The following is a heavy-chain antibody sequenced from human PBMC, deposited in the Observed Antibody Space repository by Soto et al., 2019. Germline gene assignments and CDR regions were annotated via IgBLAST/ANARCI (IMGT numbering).Heavy chain of an antibody. CDR1: GASMRTYY. J-gene: IGHJ5*02. V-gene: IGHV4-59*01. CDR2: ISYSGST. CDR3: ARDLKEYCSDGTCNWFDP. Sequence: PSETLSLTCTVSGASMRTYYWSWIRQPSGKGLEWIGYISYSGSTDYNPSLKSRVTISFDASKNQISLQVRSATAADAAVYYCARDLKEYCSDGTCNWFDPWGQGTLVTVS. D-gene: IGHD2-15*01.